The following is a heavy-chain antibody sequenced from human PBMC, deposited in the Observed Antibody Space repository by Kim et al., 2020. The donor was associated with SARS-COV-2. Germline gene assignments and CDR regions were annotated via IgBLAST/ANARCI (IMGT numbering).Heavy chain of an antibody. J-gene: IGHJ4*02. CDR3: ATNLAAAGVV. CDR2: DKT. D-gene: IGHD6-25*01. Sequence: DKTYYVESVKGRLTNSRDKYKNALYLQMSSLRVEDTAVYYCATNLAAAGVVWGQGTLVTVSS. V-gene: IGHV3-66*01.